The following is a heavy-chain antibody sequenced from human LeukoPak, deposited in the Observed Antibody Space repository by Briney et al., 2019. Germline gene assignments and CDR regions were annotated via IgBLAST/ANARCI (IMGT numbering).Heavy chain of an antibody. CDR3: ARGLDILTAYYSGY. V-gene: IGHV1-18*04. J-gene: IGHJ4*02. D-gene: IGHD3-9*01. CDR1: GYTFTTYG. CDR2: ISAYNGNT. Sequence: ASVKVSCKPSGYTFTTYGISWVRQAPGQGLEWMGWISAYNGNTDYAQKFQGRVTMTTDTSTSTAYMELRSLRSDDTAVYYCARGLDILTAYYSGYWGQGTLVTVSS.